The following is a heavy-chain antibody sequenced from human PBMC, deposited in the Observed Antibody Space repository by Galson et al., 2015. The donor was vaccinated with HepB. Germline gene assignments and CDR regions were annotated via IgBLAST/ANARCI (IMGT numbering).Heavy chain of an antibody. D-gene: IGHD1-1*01. J-gene: IGHJ4*02. CDR1: GFTFSDYW. CDR2: IKQYGSEK. V-gene: IGHV3-7*01. CDR3: ARDRVSGNNCLFDY. Sequence: SLRLSCAASGFTFSDYWLSWVRQTPGKGLEWVANIKQYGSEKYYVDSVKGRFTISRDNAKNSLYLQMDSLRAEDTAVYYCARDRVSGNNCLFDYWGQGTLVTVSS.